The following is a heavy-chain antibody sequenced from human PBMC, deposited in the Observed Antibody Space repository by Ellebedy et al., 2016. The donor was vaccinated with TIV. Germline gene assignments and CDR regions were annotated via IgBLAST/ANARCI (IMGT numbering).Heavy chain of an antibody. J-gene: IGHJ3*01. Sequence: GESLKISCAGSGFTFGYYWMCWVRQAPGKGLEWVSYIRGGGAGAAYTDSVKGRFSISRDNSKNTLYLYMNSLRAEDTAVYYCAKCASSYGNDAFDVWGQGTMVTVSS. CDR3: AKCASSYGNDAFDV. CDR2: IRGGGAGA. CDR1: GFTFGYYW. D-gene: IGHD5-18*01. V-gene: IGHV3-23*01.